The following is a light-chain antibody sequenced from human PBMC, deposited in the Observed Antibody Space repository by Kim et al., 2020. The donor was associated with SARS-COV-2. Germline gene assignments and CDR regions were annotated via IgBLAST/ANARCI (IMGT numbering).Light chain of an antibody. CDR3: QQYNNWIT. Sequence: SVSPGERAPLSCRASQSVSSNLAWYQQKPGQAPRLLIYGASTRATGIPARFSGRGSGTEFTLTISSLQSEDFAVYYCQQYNNWITFGQGTRLEIK. CDR2: GAS. V-gene: IGKV3-15*01. J-gene: IGKJ5*01. CDR1: QSVSSN.